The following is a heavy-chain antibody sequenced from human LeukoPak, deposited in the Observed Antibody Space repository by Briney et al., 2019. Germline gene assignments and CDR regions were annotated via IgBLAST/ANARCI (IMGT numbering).Heavy chain of an antibody. D-gene: IGHD2-15*01. V-gene: IGHV4-4*02. Sequence: SGTLSLTCAVSGGSITSGNWWTWVRQSPGKGLEWIGEIHHGGTTNYNPSLKSRVTISVDTSKNQFSLKLSSVTAADTAVYYCAREVGYCSGGSCYSGYYYYYMDVWGKGTTVTVSS. CDR1: GGSITSGNW. CDR2: IHHGGTT. CDR3: AREVGYCSGGSCYSGYYYYYMDV. J-gene: IGHJ6*03.